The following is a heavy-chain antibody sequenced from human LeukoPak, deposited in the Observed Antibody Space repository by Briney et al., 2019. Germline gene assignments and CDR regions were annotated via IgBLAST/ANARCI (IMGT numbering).Heavy chain of an antibody. D-gene: IGHD1-26*01. CDR1: GFTFSSYG. CDR2: IRYDGSNK. Sequence: PGGSLRLSCAASGFTFSSYGMHWVRQAPGKGLEWVAFIRYDGSNKYYADSVKGRFTISRDNSKNTLYLQMNSLRAEDTAVYYCAKFSSSGSYESDAFDIWGQGTMVTVSS. J-gene: IGHJ3*02. CDR3: AKFSSSGSYESDAFDI. V-gene: IGHV3-30*02.